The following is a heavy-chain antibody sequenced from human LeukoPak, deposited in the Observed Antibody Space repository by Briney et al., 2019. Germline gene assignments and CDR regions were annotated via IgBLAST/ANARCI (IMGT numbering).Heavy chain of an antibody. J-gene: IGHJ5*02. D-gene: IGHD2-15*01. CDR1: GFTFSSYE. V-gene: IGHV3-48*03. CDR2: ISSSGSTI. CDR3: ARDHHYCSGGSCYSGFDP. Sequence: PGGSLRLSCTVGGFTFSSYEMNWVRQAPGKGLEWVSYISSSGSTIYYADSVKGRFTISRDNAKNSLYLQMNSLRAEDTAVYYCARDHHYCSGGSCYSGFDPWGQGTLVTVSS.